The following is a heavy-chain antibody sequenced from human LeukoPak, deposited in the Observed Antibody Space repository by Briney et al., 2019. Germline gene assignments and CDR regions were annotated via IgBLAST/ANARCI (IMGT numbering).Heavy chain of an antibody. D-gene: IGHD5/OR15-5a*01. CDR3: ARQKYLRGPDVEYFDY. CDR1: GGSFSGYY. CDR2: INHSGST. Sequence: PSETLSLTCAVYGGSFSGYYWSWIRQPPGKGLDWIGEINHSGSTNYNPSLKSRVTISLDTSKNQFSLKLSSVTAADTAVYYCARQKYLRGPDVEYFDYWGQGTLVTVSS. J-gene: IGHJ4*02. V-gene: IGHV4-34*01.